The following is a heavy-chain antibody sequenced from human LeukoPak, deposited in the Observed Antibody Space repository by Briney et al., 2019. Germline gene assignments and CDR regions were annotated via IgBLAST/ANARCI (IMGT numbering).Heavy chain of an antibody. CDR3: ATVPGYSYGYGYFDY. D-gene: IGHD5-18*01. Sequence: PSETLSLTCTVSGGSISDKYWSWIQQLPGKGLEWIGYIHYSGTTSYNPSLKSRVVISVDTSKNQFSLKLNSVTAADTAMYYCATVPGYSYGYGYFDYWGQGTLVTVSS. J-gene: IGHJ4*02. CDR2: IHYSGTT. V-gene: IGHV4-59*01. CDR1: GGSISDKY.